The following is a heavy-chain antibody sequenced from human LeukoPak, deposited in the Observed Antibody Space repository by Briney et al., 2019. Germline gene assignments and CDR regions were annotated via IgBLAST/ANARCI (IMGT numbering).Heavy chain of an antibody. CDR3: ARAARKPYNWFDP. CDR1: GGTFSSYA. CDR2: IIPIFGTA. V-gene: IGHV1-69*05. Sequence: ASVRVSCKASGGTFSSYAISWVRQAPGQGLEWMGGIIPIFGTANYAQKFQGRVTITTDESTSTAYMELSSLRSEDTAVYYCARAARKPYNWFDPWGQGTLVTVSS. J-gene: IGHJ5*02. D-gene: IGHD6-6*01.